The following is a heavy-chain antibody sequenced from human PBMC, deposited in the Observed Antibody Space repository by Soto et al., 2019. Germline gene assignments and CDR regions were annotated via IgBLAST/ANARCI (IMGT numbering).Heavy chain of an antibody. V-gene: IGHV4-39*01. CDR3: AIRDSGERFDY. J-gene: IGHJ4*01. D-gene: IGHD1-26*01. CDR1: GGSISSTNSH. CDR2: IYYTGTT. Sequence: PSETLSLTCTVSGGSISSTNSHWGWIRQPPGKGLEWIGTIYYTGTTYDNPSLKSRVTISLNTSKNQYSLKLSSVTAADTAVYYCAIRDSGERFDYWGHGRLVTVSS.